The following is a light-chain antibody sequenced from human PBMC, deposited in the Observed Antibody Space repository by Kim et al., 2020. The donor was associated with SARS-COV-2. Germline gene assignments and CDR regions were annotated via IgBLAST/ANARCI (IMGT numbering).Light chain of an antibody. J-gene: IGLJ3*02. CDR2: GDD. V-gene: IGLV1-44*01. CDR1: SSNIGSNT. CDR3: AAWDDRLNGPWV. Sequence: QSVTISCSGSSSNIGSNTVNWYQHLPGTAPKLLIYGDDQRPSGVPDRFSASKSGTSASLAISGLQSEDEGDYYCAAWDDRLNGPWVFGGGTQLTVL.